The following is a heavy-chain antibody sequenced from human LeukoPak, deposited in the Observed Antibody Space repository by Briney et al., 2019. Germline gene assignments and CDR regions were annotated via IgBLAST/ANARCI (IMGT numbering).Heavy chain of an antibody. CDR2: IYYSGRT. CDR1: GGSISSYY. V-gene: IGHV4-59*01. CDR3: ARTRDSGSSDY. J-gene: IGHJ4*02. Sequence: SETLSLTCTVSGGSISSYYWSWIRQPPGKALEWIAYIYYSGRTNCNPSLKSRVTISVDTSKNQFSLKLSSVTAADTAVYYCARTRDSGSSDYWGQGALVTVSS. D-gene: IGHD3-10*01.